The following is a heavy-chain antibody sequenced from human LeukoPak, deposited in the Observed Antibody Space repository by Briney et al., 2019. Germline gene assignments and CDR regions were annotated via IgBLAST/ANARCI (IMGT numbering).Heavy chain of an antibody. J-gene: IGHJ4*02. D-gene: IGHD2-2*01. CDR3: ASVVPAALGYFDY. Sequence: SSETLSLTCTVSGGSISSGDYYWSWIRQPPGKGLEWIGYIYYSGSTYYNPSLKSRVTISVDTSKNQFSLKLSSVTAADTAVYYCASVVPAALGYFDYWGQGTLVTVSS. CDR1: GGSISSGDYY. V-gene: IGHV4-30-4*08. CDR2: IYYSGST.